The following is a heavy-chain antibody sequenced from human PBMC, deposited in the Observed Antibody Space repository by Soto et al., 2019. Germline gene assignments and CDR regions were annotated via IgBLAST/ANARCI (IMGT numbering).Heavy chain of an antibody. Sequence: GGSLRLSCAASGFTFSSYWMSWVRQAPGKGLEWVANIKQDGSEKYYVDSVKGRFTISRDNAKNSLYRQMNSLRAEDTAVYYCAGAPNILPDAFDIWGQGTMVTVSS. CDR2: IKQDGSEK. CDR3: AGAPNILPDAFDI. V-gene: IGHV3-7*04. J-gene: IGHJ3*02. CDR1: GFTFSSYW.